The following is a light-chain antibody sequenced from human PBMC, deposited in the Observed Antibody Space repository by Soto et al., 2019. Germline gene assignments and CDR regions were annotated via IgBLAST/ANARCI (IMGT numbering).Light chain of an antibody. CDR1: QSVSSY. Sequence: DIVLTPSPATLSLSPGERATLSCRASQSVSSYLAWYQQKPGQAPRLLIYDASNRATGIPARFSGSGSGTDFTLTISSLEPEDFAVYYCQQPGVTFGQGTRLEIK. CDR2: DAS. CDR3: QQPGVT. V-gene: IGKV3-11*01. J-gene: IGKJ5*01.